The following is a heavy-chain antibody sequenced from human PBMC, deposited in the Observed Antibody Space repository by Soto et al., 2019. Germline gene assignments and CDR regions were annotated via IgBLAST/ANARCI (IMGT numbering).Heavy chain of an antibody. Sequence: SVKVSCKASGGTFSSYTISWVRQAPGQGLEWMGRIIPILGIANYAQKFQGRVTITADKSTSTAYMELSSLRSEDTAVYYCATSLSTLDYGDYGGVFDYYYMDVWGKGTTVTVSS. V-gene: IGHV1-69*02. CDR3: ATSLSTLDYGDYGGVFDYYYMDV. CDR2: IIPILGIA. J-gene: IGHJ6*03. CDR1: GGTFSSYT. D-gene: IGHD4-17*01.